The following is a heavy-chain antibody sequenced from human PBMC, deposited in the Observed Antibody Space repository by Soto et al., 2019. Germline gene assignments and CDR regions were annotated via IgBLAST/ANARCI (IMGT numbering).Heavy chain of an antibody. CDR1: GYTFTSYG. CDR2: ISAYNGNT. V-gene: IGHV1-18*01. Sequence: QVQLVQSGTEVKKPGASVKVSCKASGYTFTSYGISWVRQAPGQGLEWMGWISAYNGNTNFAQKLQDRVTMTTDTSTSTAYRDLRSLTSDDTAVYYCARDGLYGSGWYSDYWGQGTLVTVSS. D-gene: IGHD3-10*01. CDR3: ARDGLYGSGWYSDY. J-gene: IGHJ4*02.